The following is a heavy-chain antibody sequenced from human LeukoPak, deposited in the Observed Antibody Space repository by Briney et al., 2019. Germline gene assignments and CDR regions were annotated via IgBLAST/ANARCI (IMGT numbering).Heavy chain of an antibody. D-gene: IGHD3-22*01. Sequence: GESLKISCXASGYRFSDYWIGWVRQMPGKGLEWMGIIYPDDSDTRYSPSFQGQVTISADKSIGTAYLQWSTLKASDTAIYYCARREYSGHSYFDYWSQGTLVTVSS. V-gene: IGHV5-51*01. J-gene: IGHJ4*02. CDR1: GYRFSDYW. CDR2: IYPDDSDT. CDR3: ARREYSGHSYFDY.